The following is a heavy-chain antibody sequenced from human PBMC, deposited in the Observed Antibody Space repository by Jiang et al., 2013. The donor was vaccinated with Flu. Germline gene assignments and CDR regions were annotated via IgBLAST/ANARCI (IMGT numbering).Heavy chain of an antibody. J-gene: IGHJ4*02. V-gene: IGHV4-31*03. CDR1: GGSISSGGYY. Sequence: CTVSGGSISSGGYYWSWIRQHPGKGLEWIGYIYYSGSTYYNPSLKSRVTISVDTSKNQFSLKLSSVTAADTAVYYCARDRYGGNRGYLDYWGQGTLVTVSS. D-gene: IGHD4-23*01. CDR2: IYYSGST. CDR3: ARDRYGGNRGYLDY.